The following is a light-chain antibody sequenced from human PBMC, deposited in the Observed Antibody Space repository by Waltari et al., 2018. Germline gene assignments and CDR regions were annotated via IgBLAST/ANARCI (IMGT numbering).Light chain of an antibody. CDR2: GAS. CDR1: QSVSRH. V-gene: IGKV3-20*01. CDR3: QHYLRLPVT. J-gene: IGKJ1*01. Sequence: EIVLTQSPGTLSLPLGERATLSCRASQSVSRHLAWYQQKPGQAPRLLIDGASTRATGIPDRGRGSGSGTYFSLTISRLEPDDFAVYYCQHYLRLPVTFGQGTTVEI.